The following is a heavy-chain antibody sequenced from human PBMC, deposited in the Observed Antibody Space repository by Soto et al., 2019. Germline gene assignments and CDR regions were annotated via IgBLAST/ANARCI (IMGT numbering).Heavy chain of an antibody. J-gene: IGHJ6*02. CDR3: ARESRAMDV. CDR1: GYTFTSYY. Sequence: ASVKVSCKASGYTFTSYYIQWVRQAPGQGLEWMGIINPSSGGTSYAQKFQGRVTMTRDTSTSTVYMDLSSLRSEDTAIYYCARESRAMDVWGQGTTVTVSS. V-gene: IGHV1-46*01. CDR2: INPSSGGT.